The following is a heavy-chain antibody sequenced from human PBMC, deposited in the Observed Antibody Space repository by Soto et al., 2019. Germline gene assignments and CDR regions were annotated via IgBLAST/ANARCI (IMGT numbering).Heavy chain of an antibody. CDR3: WRDXDFWRNAGGGYYFDY. J-gene: IGHJ4*02. CDR1: GFNCSSYG. D-gene: IGHD3-3*01. V-gene: IGHV3-33*01. Sequence: PGGLLRLACAAAGFNCSSYGMHWVRQAPGKGLEWVAVIWYDGSNKYYADSVKGRFTISRDNSKNTLYLQMNSLRAEDTAVYYCWRDXDFWRNAGGGYYFDYWGQGTLVTVSS. CDR2: IWYDGSNK.